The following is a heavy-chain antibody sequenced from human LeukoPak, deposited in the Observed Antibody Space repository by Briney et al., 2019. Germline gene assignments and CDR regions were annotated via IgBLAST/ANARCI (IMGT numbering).Heavy chain of an antibody. CDR1: GFTFSSYA. J-gene: IGHJ4*02. CDR3: AKTIAVAGTSEIDY. CDR2: ISGSGGST. V-gene: IGHV3-23*01. Sequence: GGSLRLSCAASGFTFSSYAMSWVRQAPGKGLEWVSAISGSGGSTYYADSVKGRLTISRDNSKNTLYLQMNSLRAEDTAVYYCAKTIAVAGTSEIDYWGQGTLVTVSS. D-gene: IGHD6-19*01.